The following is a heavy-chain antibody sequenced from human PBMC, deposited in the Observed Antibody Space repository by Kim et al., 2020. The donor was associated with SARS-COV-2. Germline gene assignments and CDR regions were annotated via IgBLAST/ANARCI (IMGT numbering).Heavy chain of an antibody. D-gene: IGHD2-2*01. V-gene: IGHV3-23*05. Sequence: YADSVRGRFTISRDHSMNTLSLQMNSLRADDTAVYYCAKLMTTSSYSAMDVWGQGTTVTVSS. CDR3: AKLMTTSSYSAMDV. J-gene: IGHJ6*02.